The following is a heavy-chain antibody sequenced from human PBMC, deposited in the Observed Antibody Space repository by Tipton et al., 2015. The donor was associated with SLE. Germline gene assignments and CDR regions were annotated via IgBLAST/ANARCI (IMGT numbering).Heavy chain of an antibody. CDR3: ASLSEYSSSSSYFDY. CDR1: GGSISSGYY. V-gene: IGHV4-38-2*02. J-gene: IGHJ4*02. CDR2: IYHSGST. D-gene: IGHD6-6*01. Sequence: TLSLTCTVSGGSISSGYYWGWIRQPPGKGLEWIGSIYHSGSTNYNPSPKSRVTISVDTSKNQFSLKLNSVTAADTAVYYCASLSEYSSSSSYFDYWGQGTLVTVSS.